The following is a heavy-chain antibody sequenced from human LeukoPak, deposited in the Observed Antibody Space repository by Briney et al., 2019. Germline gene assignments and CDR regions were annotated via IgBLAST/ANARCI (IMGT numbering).Heavy chain of an antibody. J-gene: IGHJ3*02. CDR2: ISAYNGNT. Sequence: PWASVKVSCKASGYTFTSYGISWVRQAPGQGLEWMGWISAYNGNTNYAQKLQGRVTMTTDTSTSTAYMELRSLRSDDTAVYYCARGGYCSSTSCPDDAFDIWGQGTMVTVSS. D-gene: IGHD2-2*01. CDR1: GYTFTSYG. V-gene: IGHV1-18*01. CDR3: ARGGYCSSTSCPDDAFDI.